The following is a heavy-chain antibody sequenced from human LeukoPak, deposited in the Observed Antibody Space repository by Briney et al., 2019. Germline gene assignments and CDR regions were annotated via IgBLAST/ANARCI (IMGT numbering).Heavy chain of an antibody. CDR1: GFTFGTYG. D-gene: IGHD4-17*01. Sequence: PGRSLRLSCEASGFTFGTYGMHWVRQAPGKGLEWVAVIWYDGSNKNYADSVKGRFTISRDNSKNTLYLQMNSLRAEDTAVYYCARGGRTTWHGMDVWGQGTTVTVSS. J-gene: IGHJ6*02. CDR3: ARGGRTTWHGMDV. CDR2: IWYDGSNK. V-gene: IGHV3-33*01.